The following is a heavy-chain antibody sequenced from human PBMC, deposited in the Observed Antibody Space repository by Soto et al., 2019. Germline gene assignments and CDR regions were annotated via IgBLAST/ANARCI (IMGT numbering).Heavy chain of an antibody. CDR1: GFTVSSYA. CDR2: ISGSGST. V-gene: IGHV3-23*01. J-gene: IGHJ6*03. Sequence: EVQLLESGGGLVQPGWSLRLSCAASGFTVSSYAMSWVRQAPGKGLEWVSVISGSGSTYSADAVKGRFTISRDSSKNTVYLQMNSLRAEDTAVYYCAKAIRFTFTTGYYMDVWGRGTTVTVSS. D-gene: IGHD3-16*01. CDR3: AKAIRFTFTTGYYMDV.